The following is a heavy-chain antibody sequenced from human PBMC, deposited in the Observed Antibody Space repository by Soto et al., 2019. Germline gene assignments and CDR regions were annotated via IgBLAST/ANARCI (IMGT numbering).Heavy chain of an antibody. Sequence: GALVKVSCKASGYTFTSYYMHWVRQAPVQGLEWMGIINPSGGSTSYAQKFQGRVTMTRDTSTSTVYMELSSLRSEDTAVYYCARSLGGSSGWYYYYGMDVWGQGTTVTVSS. J-gene: IGHJ6*02. CDR2: INPSGGST. V-gene: IGHV1-46*01. D-gene: IGHD6-19*01. CDR3: ARSLGGSSGWYYYYGMDV. CDR1: GYTFTSYY.